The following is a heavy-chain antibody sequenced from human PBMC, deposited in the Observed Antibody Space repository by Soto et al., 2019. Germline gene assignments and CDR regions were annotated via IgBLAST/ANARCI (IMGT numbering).Heavy chain of an antibody. Sequence: PGGSLRLSCAASGYTFSPFWMHWVRQAPGKGLVWVSHINSDGSTILYADSVKGRFTISRDNAKNTLYLQMNSLKAEDTAMYFCVRDRGYPDSFDVWGRGTMVTVS. D-gene: IGHD3-10*01. CDR3: VRDRGYPDSFDV. CDR2: INSDGSTI. CDR1: GYTFSPFW. J-gene: IGHJ3*01. V-gene: IGHV3-74*01.